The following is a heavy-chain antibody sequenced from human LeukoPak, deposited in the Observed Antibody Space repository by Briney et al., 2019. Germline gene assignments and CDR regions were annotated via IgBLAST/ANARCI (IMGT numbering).Heavy chain of an antibody. Sequence: GASVKVSCKASGGTFSSYAISWVRQAPGQGLEWMGGIIPIFGTANCAQKFQGRVTITADESTSTAYMELSSLRSEDTAVYYCASGGIAVAKTFDYWGQGTLVTVSS. V-gene: IGHV1-69*13. CDR1: GGTFSSYA. CDR2: IIPIFGTA. CDR3: ASGGIAVAKTFDY. D-gene: IGHD6-19*01. J-gene: IGHJ4*02.